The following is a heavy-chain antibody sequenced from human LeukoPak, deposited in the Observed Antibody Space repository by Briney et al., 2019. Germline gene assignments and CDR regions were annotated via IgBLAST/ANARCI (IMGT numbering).Heavy chain of an antibody. CDR2: INAGNGNT. CDR1: GYTFTSYA. CDR3: AREFSSSWHPDY. J-gene: IGHJ4*02. Sequence: ASVKVSCKASGYTFTSYAMRWVRQAPGQRLEWMGWINAGNGNTKYSQKFQGRVTITRDTSASTAYMELSSLRSEDTAVYYCAREFSSSWHPDYWGQGTLVTVSS. D-gene: IGHD6-13*01. V-gene: IGHV1-3*01.